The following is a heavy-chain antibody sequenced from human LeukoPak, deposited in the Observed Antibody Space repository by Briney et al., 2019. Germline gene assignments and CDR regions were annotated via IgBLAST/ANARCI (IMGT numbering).Heavy chain of an antibody. CDR3: ARGPKALVVRRYYYYMDV. D-gene: IGHD2-8*02. CDR2: IYYSGST. V-gene: IGHV4-59*01. Sequence: SETLSLTCTVSGDSISSYYWSWIRQPPGKGLEWLGYIYYSGSTNYNPSLKSRVTISVDTSKNQFSLKLSSVTAADTAVYYCARGPKALVVRRYYYYMDVWGQGTTVTISS. CDR1: GDSISSYY. J-gene: IGHJ6*03.